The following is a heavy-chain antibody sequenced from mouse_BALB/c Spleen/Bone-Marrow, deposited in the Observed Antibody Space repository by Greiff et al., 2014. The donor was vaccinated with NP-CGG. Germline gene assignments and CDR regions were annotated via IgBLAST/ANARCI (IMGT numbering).Heavy chain of an antibody. J-gene: IGHJ4*01. Sequence: VQLVESGPELVKPGASVRISCKASGYTFTSYYIHWVKQRPGQGLKWIGWIYPGNVNTKYNEKFKGEATLTADKSSSTAYMQLSSLTSEDSAVYFCARDTMDYWGQGTSVTVSS. CDR3: ARDTMDY. CDR1: GYTFTSYY. CDR2: IYPGNVNT. V-gene: IGHV1S56*01.